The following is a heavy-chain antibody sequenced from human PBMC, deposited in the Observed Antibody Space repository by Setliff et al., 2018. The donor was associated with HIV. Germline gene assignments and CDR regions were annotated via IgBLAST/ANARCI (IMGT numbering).Heavy chain of an antibody. Sequence: ASVKVSCKTSGYMFIAYGMSWVRRAPGQGLEWMGWISTYNGNTNYAQKFQGRVTMTRDTSTSTVYMELSSLRSEDTAVYYCARCGAGGWHLYMDVWGKGTAVTVSS. CDR3: ARCGAGGWHLYMDV. CDR1: GYMFIAYG. CDR2: ISTYNGNT. J-gene: IGHJ6*03. V-gene: IGHV1-18*01. D-gene: IGHD2-15*01.